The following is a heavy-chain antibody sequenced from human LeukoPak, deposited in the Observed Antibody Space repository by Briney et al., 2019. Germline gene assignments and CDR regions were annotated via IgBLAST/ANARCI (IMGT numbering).Heavy chain of an antibody. D-gene: IGHD3-10*01. CDR2: IYTSGST. CDR3: ARETYYYGSGSLEGFDP. CDR1: GGSISSYY. Sequence: SETLSLTCTVSGGSISSYYWSWIRQPAGKGLEWIGRIYTSGSTNYNPSLKSRVTMSVDTSKNQFSLKLSSVTAADTAAYYCARETYYYGSGSLEGFDPWGQGTLVTVSS. J-gene: IGHJ5*02. V-gene: IGHV4-4*07.